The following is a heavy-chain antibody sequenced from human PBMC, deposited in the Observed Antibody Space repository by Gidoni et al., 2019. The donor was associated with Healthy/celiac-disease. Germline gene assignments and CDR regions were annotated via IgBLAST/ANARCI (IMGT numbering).Heavy chain of an antibody. CDR3: ARSQFVNCSGGSCSGRVRAFDI. Sequence: QVQLQESGPGLVKPSQTLSLTCTVSGGSISSGGYYWSWIRQHPGKGLEWIGYIYYSGSTYYNPSLKSRVTISVDTSKNQFSLKLSSVTAADTAVYYCARSQFVNCSGGSCSGRVRAFDIWGQGTMVTVSS. V-gene: IGHV4-31*03. J-gene: IGHJ3*02. CDR2: IYYSGST. CDR1: GGSISSGGYY. D-gene: IGHD2-15*01.